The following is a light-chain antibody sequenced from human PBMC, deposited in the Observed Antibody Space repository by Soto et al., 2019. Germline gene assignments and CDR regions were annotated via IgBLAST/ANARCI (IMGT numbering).Light chain of an antibody. CDR3: CSYAGSYTDV. CDR2: DVS. Sequence: QSALTQPRSVSGSPGQSVTISCTGTSSDVGGYNNVSWYQQHPGKAPKLMIYDVSKRPSGVPDRFSGSKSGNTASLTISGLQAEDVADYYCCSYAGSYTDVFGTGTKVTVL. CDR1: SSDVGGYNN. V-gene: IGLV2-11*01. J-gene: IGLJ1*01.